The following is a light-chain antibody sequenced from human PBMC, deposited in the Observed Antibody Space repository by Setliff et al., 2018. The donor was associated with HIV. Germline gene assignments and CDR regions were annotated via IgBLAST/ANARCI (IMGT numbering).Light chain of an antibody. V-gene: IGLV2-14*02. CDR1: NSDVGSYNL. J-gene: IGLJ1*01. CDR2: EVN. Sequence: SVLTQPASVSGSPGQSITISCTGTNSDVGSYNLVSWYQQHPGRAPKLIIYEVNKRPSEVSTRFSGSKSGNTASLTISDLQAEDEALYYCSTYTKYDTYLFGSGTKV. CDR3: STYTKYDTYL.